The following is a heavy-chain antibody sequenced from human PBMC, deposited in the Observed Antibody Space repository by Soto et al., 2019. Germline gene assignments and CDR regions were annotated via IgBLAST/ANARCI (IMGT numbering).Heavy chain of an antibody. J-gene: IGHJ4*02. Sequence: PGGSLRLSCEASGFYFNSYAMSWVRQAPGKGLEWVSHIGANGDSTYYADSVKGRFTISRDNSKNTLYLQMESLRAEDTAVYYCAGGNYLDYWGQGTLVTVSS. CDR3: AGGNYLDY. CDR1: GFYFNSYA. D-gene: IGHD3-16*01. V-gene: IGHV3-23*01. CDR2: IGANGDST.